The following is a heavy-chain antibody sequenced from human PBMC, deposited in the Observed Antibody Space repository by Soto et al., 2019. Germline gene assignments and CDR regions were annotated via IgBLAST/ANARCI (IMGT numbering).Heavy chain of an antibody. CDR2: ISYSGKS. CDR1: GGSISSGAYY. CDR3: AASPNADFFDY. Sequence: QVQLQESGPGLVTPSQSLSLTCTVSGGSISSGAYYWRWIRQHPGRGLEWIGHISYSGKSDYNPSLEGRVAISLDTPRNQFSLKLSTVTAADTAVYYCAASPNADFFDYWGPGALVTVSA. V-gene: IGHV4-31*03. J-gene: IGHJ4*02.